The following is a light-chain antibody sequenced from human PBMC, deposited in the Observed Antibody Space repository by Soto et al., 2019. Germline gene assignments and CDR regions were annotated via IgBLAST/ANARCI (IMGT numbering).Light chain of an antibody. CDR2: DAS. CDR3: QQYNSYSPYT. Sequence: DIQMTQSPSTLSASVGDRVTITCRASQSISDWLAWYQQKPGQAPKLLIYDASSLESGVPSRFSGSGSGTEFTLTISSLQPDDFATYYCQQYNSYSPYTFGQGTKLEIK. V-gene: IGKV1-5*01. CDR1: QSISDW. J-gene: IGKJ2*01.